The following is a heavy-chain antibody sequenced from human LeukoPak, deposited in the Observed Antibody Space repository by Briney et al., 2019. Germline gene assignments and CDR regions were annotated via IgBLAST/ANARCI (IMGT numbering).Heavy chain of an antibody. Sequence: GGSLRLSCAASGFTFSGSAMHWVRQASGKGLEWVGRIRSKANSYATAYAASVKGRFTISRDDSKNTVYLQMNSLKTEDTAVYYCTRQVVVVPAAIPYYYMDVWGKGTTVTVSS. V-gene: IGHV3-73*01. CDR1: GFTFSGSA. D-gene: IGHD2-2*01. CDR3: TRQVVVVPAAIPYYYMDV. CDR2: IRSKANSYAT. J-gene: IGHJ6*03.